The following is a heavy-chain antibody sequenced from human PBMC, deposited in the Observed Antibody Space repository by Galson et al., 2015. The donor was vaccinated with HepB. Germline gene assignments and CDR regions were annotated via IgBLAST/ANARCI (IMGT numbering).Heavy chain of an antibody. Sequence: SVKVSCKASGGTFSSYAISWVRQAPGQGLEWMGGIIPIFGTANYAQKFQGRVTITADESTSTAYMELSSLRSEDTAVYYCARSMVRGVIIKSLFDYWGQGTLVTVSS. CDR2: IIPIFGTA. V-gene: IGHV1-69*13. CDR3: ARSMVRGVIIKSLFDY. J-gene: IGHJ4*02. D-gene: IGHD3-10*01. CDR1: GGTFSSYA.